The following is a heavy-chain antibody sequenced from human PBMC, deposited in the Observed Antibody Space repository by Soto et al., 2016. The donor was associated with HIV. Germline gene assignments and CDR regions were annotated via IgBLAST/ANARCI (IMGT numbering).Heavy chain of an antibody. Sequence: QVQLVQSGAEVRKPGASVKVSCKASRHSLTAYYMHWVRQAPGQGLEWMGGIIPILGIANYAQKFQGRVTITADKSTSTAYMEVSSLRSEDTAVYYCARDPRYYYDSSGFYSGLFDYWGQGTLVTVSS. V-gene: IGHV1-69*10. CDR2: IIPILGIA. J-gene: IGHJ4*02. D-gene: IGHD3-22*01. CDR1: RHSLTAYY. CDR3: ARDPRYYYDSSGFYSGLFDY.